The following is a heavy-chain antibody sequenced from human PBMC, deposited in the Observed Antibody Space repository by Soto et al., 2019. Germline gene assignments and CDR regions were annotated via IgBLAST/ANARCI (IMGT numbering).Heavy chain of an antibody. CDR3: ARNRLIGYDFDS. CDR1: NGSISSSNW. D-gene: IGHD5-12*01. V-gene: IGHV4-4*02. Sequence: QVQLQESGPGLVKPSGTLSLTCTVSNGSISSSNWWSWVRQSPVKGREWIGEVAQNGYIGSIPSLRRLPTLLLDKPASRFSLRLTSVTAADTAVYYCARNRLIGYDFDSWGQGILVTVSS. CDR2: VAQNGYI. J-gene: IGHJ4*02.